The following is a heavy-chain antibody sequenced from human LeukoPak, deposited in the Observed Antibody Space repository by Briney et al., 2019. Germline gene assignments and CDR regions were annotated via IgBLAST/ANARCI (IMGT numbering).Heavy chain of an antibody. CDR3: ARDRIAVTGRKYYYYMGV. J-gene: IGHJ6*03. Sequence: ASVKVSCKTSRSFFTGYNIHWVRQAPGQGLEWMGGIIPIFGTANYAQKFQGRVTITADKFTSTAYMELSSLRSEDTAMYYCARDRIAVTGRKYYYYMGVWGKGTTVTVSS. V-gene: IGHV1-69*06. D-gene: IGHD6-19*01. CDR1: RSFFTGYN. CDR2: IIPIFGTA.